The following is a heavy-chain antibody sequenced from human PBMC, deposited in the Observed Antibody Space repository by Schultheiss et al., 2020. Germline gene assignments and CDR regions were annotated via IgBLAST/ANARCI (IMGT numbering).Heavy chain of an antibody. CDR1: GFTFSSYA. V-gene: IGHV3-30*04. D-gene: IGHD6-19*01. CDR2: ISYDGSNK. J-gene: IGHJ4*02. Sequence: SLRLSCAASGFTFSSYAMHWVRQAPGKGLEWVAVISYDGSNKYYADSVKGRFTISRDNSKNTLYLQMNSLRAEDTAVYYCASLHSGWSSLDFDYWGQGTLVTVSS. CDR3: ASLHSGWSSLDFDY.